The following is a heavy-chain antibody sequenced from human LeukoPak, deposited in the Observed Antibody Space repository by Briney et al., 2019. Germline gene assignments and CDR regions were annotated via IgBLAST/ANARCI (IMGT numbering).Heavy chain of an antibody. CDR1: GFTFSSYE. Sequence: PGGSLRLSCAASGFTFSSYEMQWVRQAPGKGLQWVSYISGSGTIIYYADSVKGRFTISRDNAKNSLYLQMSSLRAEDTAVYYCARGGLYSGTLGYWGQGTLVTVSS. D-gene: IGHD6-13*01. J-gene: IGHJ4*02. CDR2: ISGSGTII. CDR3: ARGGLYSGTLGY. V-gene: IGHV3-48*03.